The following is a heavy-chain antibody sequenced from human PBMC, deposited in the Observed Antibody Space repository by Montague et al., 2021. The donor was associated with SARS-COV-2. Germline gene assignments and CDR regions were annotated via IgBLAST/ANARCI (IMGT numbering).Heavy chain of an antibody. CDR3: AKSDWHNWYFDI. D-gene: IGHD2-21*02. Sequence: SETLSLTCTVSGDSISRNSYYWGWIRQPPGKGLEWIGSMPYSGSTYHNPSLKSRVSISVDTSKNQFPLKLSSMTAADTAVYYCAKSDWHNWYFDIWGRGTLVTVSS. J-gene: IGHJ2*01. CDR2: MPYSGST. CDR1: GDSISRNSYY. V-gene: IGHV4-39*01.